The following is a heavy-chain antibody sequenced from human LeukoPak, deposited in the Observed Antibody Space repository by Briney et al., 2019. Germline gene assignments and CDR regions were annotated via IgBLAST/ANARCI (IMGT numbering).Heavy chain of an antibody. CDR2: INHSVST. V-gene: IGHV4-34*01. D-gene: IGHD2-15*01. Sequence: KPSETLSLTCALYGGSFSGYYWSWIRPPPGKGLELLGEINHSVSTNYNPSLKSRVTISVDTSKNQFSLKLSSVTAADTAVYYCARGFIYCSGGSCYEEWGQGTLVTVSS. CDR1: GGSFSGYY. CDR3: ARGFIYCSGGSCYEE. J-gene: IGHJ4*02.